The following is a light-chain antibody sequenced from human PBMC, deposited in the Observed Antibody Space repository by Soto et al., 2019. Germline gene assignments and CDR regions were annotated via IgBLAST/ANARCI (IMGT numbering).Light chain of an antibody. Sequence: EIVLTQSPATLSLSPGERATLSCRASQSVSSYLAWYQQKPGQAPRLLIYDASNRATGIPARFSGSGSVTDFTLTISSLEPEDFAGYYCQQRSNWPAFGQGTQVEIK. CDR3: QQRSNWPA. J-gene: IGKJ1*01. V-gene: IGKV3-11*01. CDR1: QSVSSY. CDR2: DAS.